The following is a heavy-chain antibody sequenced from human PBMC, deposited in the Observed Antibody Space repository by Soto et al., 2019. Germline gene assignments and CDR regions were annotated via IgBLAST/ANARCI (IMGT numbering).Heavy chain of an antibody. J-gene: IGHJ5*02. CDR1: SGSISSSDYY. CDR2: TSHSGST. Sequence: QLQLQESGPGLVKPSETLSLTCTVSSGSISSSDYYWGWIRQPPGKGLEWIGRTSHSGSTFYKRSLKRRVIISEDTSKNQFYVKLSSVTAADTAVYYCARRWNTRAWCDPWGQGTLVTVSS. D-gene: IGHD1-1*01. CDR3: ARRWNTRAWCDP. V-gene: IGHV4-39*01.